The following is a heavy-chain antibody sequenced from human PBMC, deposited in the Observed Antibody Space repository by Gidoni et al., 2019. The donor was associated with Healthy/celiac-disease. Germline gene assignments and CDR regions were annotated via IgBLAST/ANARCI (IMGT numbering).Heavy chain of an antibody. V-gene: IGHV1-2*02. CDR1: GYTFTGYS. Sequence: QVQLVQSGAAVKKPGASVKVSCKASGYTFTGYSMHWVRQAPGQGLEWMGWINPNSGGTNYAQKFQGRVTMTRDTSISTAYMELSRLRSDDTAVYYCARDPYSSSYYYYGMDVWGKGTTVTVSS. CDR2: INPNSGGT. CDR3: ARDPYSSSYYYYGMDV. D-gene: IGHD6-13*01. J-gene: IGHJ6*04.